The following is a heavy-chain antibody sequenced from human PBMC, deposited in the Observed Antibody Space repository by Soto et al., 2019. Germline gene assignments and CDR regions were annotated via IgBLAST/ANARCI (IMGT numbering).Heavy chain of an antibody. J-gene: IGHJ5*02. V-gene: IGHV1-2*04. CDR2: INPNSGGT. Sequence: GASVKVSCKASGYTFTGYYMHWVRQAPGQGLEWMGWINPNSGGTNYAQKFQGWVTMTRDTSISTAYMELSRLRSDDTAVYYCARSGTNVDGTVEDRNWFDPWGQGTLVTVSS. D-gene: IGHD6-19*01. CDR1: GYTFTGYY. CDR3: ARSGTNVDGTVEDRNWFDP.